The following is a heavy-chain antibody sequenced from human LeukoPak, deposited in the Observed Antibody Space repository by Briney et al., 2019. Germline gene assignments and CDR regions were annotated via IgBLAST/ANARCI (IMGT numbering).Heavy chain of an antibody. J-gene: IGHJ3*02. CDR1: GYSFTSYW. D-gene: IGHD3-9*01. CDR2: IYPGDSDT. CDR3: ARQDVLRYFDWIRRPPHDAFDI. V-gene: IGHV5-51*01. Sequence: KPGESLKISCKGSGYSFTSYWIGWVRQMPGKGLEWMGIIYPGDSDTRYSPSFQGQVTISADKSISTAYLQWSSLKASDTAMYYCARQDVLRYFDWIRRPPHDAFDIWGQGTMVTVSS.